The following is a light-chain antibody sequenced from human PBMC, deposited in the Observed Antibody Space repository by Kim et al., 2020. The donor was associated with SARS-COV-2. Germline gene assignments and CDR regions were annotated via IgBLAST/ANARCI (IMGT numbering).Light chain of an antibody. CDR1: SSNIGAPYD. J-gene: IGLJ2*01. CDR3: QSYDISLSGSV. V-gene: IGLV1-40*01. CDR2: GNT. Sequence: QSVLTQPPSVSGAPGQRVTISCTGSSSNIGAPYDVHWYQQLPGTAPKLLISGNTNRPSGVPDRFSGSKSGTSASLTITGLQAEDEADYYCQSYDISLSGSVFGGGTQLTVL.